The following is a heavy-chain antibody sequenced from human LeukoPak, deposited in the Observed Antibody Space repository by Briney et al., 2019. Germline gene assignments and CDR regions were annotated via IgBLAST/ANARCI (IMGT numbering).Heavy chain of an antibody. CDR3: ARGPHDYGGNSYAFDI. D-gene: IGHD4-23*01. CDR2: MNPNSGNT. Sequence: ASVKVSCKASGYTFTSYDINWVRQATGQGLEWMGWMNPNSGNTGYAQKFQGRDTMTRNTSIRTAYMELSSLRSEDTAVYYCARGPHDYGGNSYAFDIWGQGTMVTVSS. V-gene: IGHV1-8*01. J-gene: IGHJ3*02. CDR1: GYTFTSYD.